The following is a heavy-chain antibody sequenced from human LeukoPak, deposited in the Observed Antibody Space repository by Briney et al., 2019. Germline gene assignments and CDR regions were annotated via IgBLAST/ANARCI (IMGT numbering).Heavy chain of an antibody. CDR1: GFTFSNAW. J-gene: IGHJ4*02. CDR2: IKSKTDGGTT. D-gene: IGHD2-2*01. V-gene: IGHV3-15*01. CDR3: AKVRPLYCSGSGCHLDY. Sequence: GGSLRLSCAASGFTFSNAWMSWVRQAPGKGLEWVGRIKSKTDGGTTDYAAPVKGRFTISRDGSKNTLYLQMNSLKTEDTAVYYCAKVRPLYCSGSGCHLDYWGQGTLVTVSS.